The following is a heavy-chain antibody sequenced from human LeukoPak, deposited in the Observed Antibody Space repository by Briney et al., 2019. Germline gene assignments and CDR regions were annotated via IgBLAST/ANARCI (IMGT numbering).Heavy chain of an antibody. V-gene: IGHV3-30*02. CDR1: GFTFSSYG. Sequence: GGSLRLSCAASGFTFSSYGMRWVRQAPGKGLEWVAFIRYDGSNKYYADSVKGRFTISRDNSKNTLYLQMNSLRAEDTAVYYCAKAGPERFLEWSAFDYWGQGTLVTVSS. J-gene: IGHJ4*02. CDR3: AKAGPERFLEWSAFDY. D-gene: IGHD3-3*01. CDR2: IRYDGSNK.